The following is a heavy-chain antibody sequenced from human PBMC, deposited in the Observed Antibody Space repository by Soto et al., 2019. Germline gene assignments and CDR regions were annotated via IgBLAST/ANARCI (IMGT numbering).Heavy chain of an antibody. D-gene: IGHD1-1*01. V-gene: IGHV3-23*01. J-gene: IGHJ6*02. Sequence: GGSLRLSCASSVFTFNNHAMNWVRQAPGKGLEWVSGITDSGRTTYIADSVKGRFTISRDNSKNTVYVQMNSLTAEDTAVYYCARGTTRYYALDVWGQGTPVTVSS. CDR3: ARGTTRYYALDV. CDR1: VFTFNNHA. CDR2: ITDSGRTT.